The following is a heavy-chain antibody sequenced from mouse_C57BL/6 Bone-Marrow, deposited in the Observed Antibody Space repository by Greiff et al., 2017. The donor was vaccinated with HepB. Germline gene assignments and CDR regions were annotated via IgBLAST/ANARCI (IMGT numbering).Heavy chain of an antibody. CDR3: TRSYYGSRRYFDV. CDR2: IDPETGGT. Sequence: ESGAELVRPGASVTLSCKASGYTFTDYEMHWVKQTPVHGLEWIGAIDPETGGTAYNQKFKGKAILTADKSSSTAYMELRSLTSEDSAVYYCTRSYYGSRRYFDVWGTGTTVTVSS. D-gene: IGHD1-1*01. V-gene: IGHV1-15*01. J-gene: IGHJ1*03. CDR1: GYTFTDYE.